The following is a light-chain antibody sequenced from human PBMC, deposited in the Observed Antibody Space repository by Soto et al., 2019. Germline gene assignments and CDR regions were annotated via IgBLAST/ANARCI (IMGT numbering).Light chain of an antibody. CDR2: GAS. V-gene: IGKV1-39*01. J-gene: IGKJ5*01. CDR1: PSIGKH. Sequence: IQMTQSPSFLSASVGDRVTITCRAIPSIGKHLNWYQQKPGEAPKFIIYGASTLHNGVESRFTGSGSGTDSTLTVNILQPEDFPTYCRQQSYSSPTTFGQGTRLEIK. CDR3: QQSYSSPTT.